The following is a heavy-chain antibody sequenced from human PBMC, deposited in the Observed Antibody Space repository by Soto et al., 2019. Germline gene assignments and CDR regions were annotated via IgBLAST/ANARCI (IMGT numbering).Heavy chain of an antibody. CDR2: ISESSDTI. J-gene: IGHJ4*02. CDR1: GFTFSDYS. V-gene: IGHV3-48*01. Sequence: EVQLVESGGGLVQPGGSLRLSCTASGFTFSDYSMDWVRQTPGKGLEWLSYISESSDTIYYADSVKGRFTISRDNAKNSLFLQMSSLRGKDTAVYYCARDKMGELSIADYWGQGTPVTVSS. D-gene: IGHD3-16*02. CDR3: ARDKMGELSIADY.